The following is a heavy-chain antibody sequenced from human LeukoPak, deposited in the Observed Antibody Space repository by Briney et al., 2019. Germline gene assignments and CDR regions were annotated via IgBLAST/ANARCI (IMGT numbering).Heavy chain of an antibody. CDR3: ARAGGYSGSTPYFQH. D-gene: IGHD1-26*01. J-gene: IGHJ1*01. CDR1: GFTFTTYW. CDR2: INQDGVEK. V-gene: IGHV3-7*05. Sequence: GGPLRLSCAASGFTFTTYWMSWVRQAPGKGLEWVANINQDGVEKYYVASVRGRLTISRDNAKNSMYVQMNSLRAEDTAVYYCARAGGYSGSTPYFQHWGQGTLVTVSS.